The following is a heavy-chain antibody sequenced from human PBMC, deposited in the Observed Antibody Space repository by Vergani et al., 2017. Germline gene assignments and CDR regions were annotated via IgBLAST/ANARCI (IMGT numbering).Heavy chain of an antibody. CDR2: ISGSGGST. CDR1: GFTFNHYA. J-gene: IGHJ6*02. D-gene: IGHD5-12*01. Sequence: EVQLLESGGDLVQPGGSLRLSCAASGFTFNHYAMNWVRQAPGQGLEWVSGISGSGGSTYYAGSVKGRVTIPRDSSKNTLYLQMNSLSAVDTAVYYCAKANPRNSGYDYLYYYHAMDVWGQGTTVTVSS. V-gene: IGHV3-23*01. CDR3: AKANPRNSGYDYLYYYHAMDV.